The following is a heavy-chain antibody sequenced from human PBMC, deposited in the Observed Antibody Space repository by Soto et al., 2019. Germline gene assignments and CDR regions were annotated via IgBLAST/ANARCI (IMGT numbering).Heavy chain of an antibody. CDR2: IYWDDDK. Sequence: QITLKESGPTLVKPTQTLTLTCTFSGFSLSTSGVGVGWIRQPPVKALEWLALIYWDDDKRYSPSLTSRLTITKDTSKNQVVLTMTNMDPVDTATYYCAHSWFGELLNWFDPWGQGTLVTVSS. CDR3: AHSWFGELLNWFDP. CDR1: GFSLSTSGVG. J-gene: IGHJ5*02. V-gene: IGHV2-5*02. D-gene: IGHD3-10*01.